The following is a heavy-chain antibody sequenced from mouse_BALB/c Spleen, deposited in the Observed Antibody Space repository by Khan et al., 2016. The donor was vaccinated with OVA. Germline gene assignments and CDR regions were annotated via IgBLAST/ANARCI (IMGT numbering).Heavy chain of an antibody. CDR1: GYTFTNYW. D-gene: IGHD3-1*01. CDR2: IYPGGYFT. V-gene: IGHV1-63*02. Sequence: VQLQQSGGEVVRPGTSVEISCKASGYTFTNYWLGWLRQRPGHRLEWIGDIYPGGYFTNYNEQFKGKATLTVDTSSSTADMQLSSLTSEDSAVYFCARWATWFFDVWGAGTTVTVSS. J-gene: IGHJ1*01. CDR3: ARWATWFFDV.